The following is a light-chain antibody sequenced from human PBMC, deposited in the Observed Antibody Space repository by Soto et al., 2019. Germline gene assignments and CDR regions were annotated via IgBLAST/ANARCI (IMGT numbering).Light chain of an antibody. CDR3: SSYTNINTRACV. CDR2: EVT. J-gene: IGLJ1*01. CDR1: SGDIGSYNR. Sequence: QSVLTQPASVSGSPGQSITISCTGTSGDIGSYNRVSWYQQHPGKALKLIIYEVTDRPSGVSNRFSGSKSGNTASLTISGLQAEDEAEYYCSSYTNINTRACVFGTGTKLTV. V-gene: IGLV2-14*01.